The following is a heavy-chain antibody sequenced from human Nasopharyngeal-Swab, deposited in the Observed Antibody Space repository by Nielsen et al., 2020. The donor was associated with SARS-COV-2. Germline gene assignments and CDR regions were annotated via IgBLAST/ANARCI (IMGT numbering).Heavy chain of an antibody. CDR2: ISGSGGST. Sequence: GESLKISCAASGFTFSSYAMSWVRQAPGKGLEWVSAISGSGGSTYYADPVKGRFIISRDNSKNTLYLQMNSLRAEDTAVYYCAKSPNPRVYSSGFFDYWGQGTLVTVSS. CDR1: GFTFSSYA. CDR3: AKSPNPRVYSSGFFDY. J-gene: IGHJ4*02. V-gene: IGHV3-23*01. D-gene: IGHD6-19*01.